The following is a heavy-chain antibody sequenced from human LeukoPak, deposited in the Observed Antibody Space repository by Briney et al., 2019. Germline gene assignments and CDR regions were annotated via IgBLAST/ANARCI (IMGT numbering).Heavy chain of an antibody. Sequence: SVKVSCKASGGTFSSYAISWVRQAPGQGLEWMGGIIPIFGTANYAQKFRGRVTITADKSTSTAYMELSSLRSEDTAVYYCAKTPVGMVTLDYWGQGTLVTVSS. CDR2: IIPIFGTA. D-gene: IGHD5-24*01. V-gene: IGHV1-69*06. CDR3: AKTPVGMVTLDY. J-gene: IGHJ4*02. CDR1: GGTFSSYA.